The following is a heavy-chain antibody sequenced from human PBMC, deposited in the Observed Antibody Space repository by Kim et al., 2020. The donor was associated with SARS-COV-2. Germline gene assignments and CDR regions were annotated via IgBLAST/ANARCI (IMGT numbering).Heavy chain of an antibody. Sequence: GGSLRLSCVASGFTFSSYSMNWVRQAPGKGLEWVSSISSSSSNIYYADSEKARLTIPRHNPKHSLSLQMHTQRGEDTAVYFCASDQEGWTLLWHYAFDI. CDR2: ISSSSSNI. CDR1: GFTFSSYS. CDR3: ASDQEGWTLLWHYAFDI. V-gene: IGHV3-21*01. D-gene: IGHD2-21*02. J-gene: IGHJ3*02.